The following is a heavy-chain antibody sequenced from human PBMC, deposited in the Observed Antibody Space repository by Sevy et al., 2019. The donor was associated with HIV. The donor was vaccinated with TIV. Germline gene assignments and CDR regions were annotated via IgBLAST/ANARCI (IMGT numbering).Heavy chain of an antibody. J-gene: IGHJ4*02. CDR2: ISSSGSTI. D-gene: IGHD6-6*01. CDR3: ARREYSSSSKGLDY. V-gene: IGHV3-11*01. CDR1: GFTFSDYY. Sequence: GGTLRLSCAASGFTFSDYYMSWIRQAPGKGLEWVSYISSSGSTIYYADSVKGRFTISRDNATNSLYLQMNSLRAEDTAVYYCARREYSSSSKGLDYWGQGTLVTVSS.